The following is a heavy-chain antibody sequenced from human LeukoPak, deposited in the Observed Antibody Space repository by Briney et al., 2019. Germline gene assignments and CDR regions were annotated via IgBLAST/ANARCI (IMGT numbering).Heavy chain of an antibody. CDR3: ARLEITGSKFDY. CDR1: GDSISPYY. J-gene: IGHJ4*02. V-gene: IGHV4-59*08. D-gene: IGHD1/OR15-1a*01. Sequence: SETLSLTCTVSGDSISPYYWGWIRQPPGKGLEWIGYIYYSGTANYNPSLKSRVTVSVDTSKNQFSLKLNSVTAADTAVYYCARLEITGSKFDYWGQGTLVTVSS. CDR2: IYYSGTA.